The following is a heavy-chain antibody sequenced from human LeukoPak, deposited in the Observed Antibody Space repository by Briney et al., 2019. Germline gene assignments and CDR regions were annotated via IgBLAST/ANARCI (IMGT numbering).Heavy chain of an antibody. D-gene: IGHD6-19*01. J-gene: IGHJ5*02. CDR3: ARDRKQWLRGPFDP. CDR1: GGSISCYY. Sequence: SETLSLTCTVPGGSISCYYWSWIRQPPGKGLEWIGYISYSGSTNYNPSLKSRVTISLDTSKNQFSLKLRSLTPADTAVYYCARDRKQWLRGPFDPWGQGTLVTVSS. V-gene: IGHV4-59*01. CDR2: ISYSGST.